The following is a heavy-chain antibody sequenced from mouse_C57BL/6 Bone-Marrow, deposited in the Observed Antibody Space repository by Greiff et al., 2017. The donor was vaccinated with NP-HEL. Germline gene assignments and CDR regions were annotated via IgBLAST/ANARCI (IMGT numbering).Heavy chain of an antibody. CDR1: GYTFTSYG. Sequence: QVQLKQSGAELARPGASVKLSCKASGYTFTSYGISWVKQRTGQGLEWIGEIYPRSGNTYYNEKFKGKATLTADKSSSTAYMELRSLTSEDSAVYFCARYRWPPFAYWGRGTLVTVSA. CDR3: ARYRWPPFAY. V-gene: IGHV1-81*01. CDR2: IYPRSGNT. D-gene: IGHD2-14*01. J-gene: IGHJ3*01.